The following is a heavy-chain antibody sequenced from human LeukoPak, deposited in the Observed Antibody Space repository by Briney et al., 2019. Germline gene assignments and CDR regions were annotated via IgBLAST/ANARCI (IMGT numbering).Heavy chain of an antibody. Sequence: PGGSLRLSCAASGFTFSDYYMSWLRQAPGKGLEWVSYISSSGSTIYYADSVKGRFTISRDNAKNSLYLQMNSLRAEDTAVYYCARDLLNYYGSGEAPTSYYGMDVWGLGTTVTVSS. CDR3: ARDLLNYYGSGEAPTSYYGMDV. CDR1: GFTFSDYY. J-gene: IGHJ6*02. CDR2: ISSSGSTI. V-gene: IGHV3-11*01. D-gene: IGHD3-10*01.